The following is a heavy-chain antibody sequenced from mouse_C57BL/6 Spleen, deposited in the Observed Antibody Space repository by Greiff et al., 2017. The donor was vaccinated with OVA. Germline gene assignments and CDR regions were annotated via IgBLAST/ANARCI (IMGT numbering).Heavy chain of an antibody. CDR2: ISYDGSN. CDR1: GYSITSGYY. CDR3: ARGDIYFDY. Sequence: DVKLVESGPGLVKPSQSLSLTCSVTGYSITSGYYWNWIRQFPGNKLEWMGYISYDGSNNYNPSLKNRISITRDTSKNQFFLKLNSVTTEDTATYYCARGDIYFDYWGQGTTLTVSS. D-gene: IGHD3-3*01. V-gene: IGHV3-6*01. J-gene: IGHJ2*01.